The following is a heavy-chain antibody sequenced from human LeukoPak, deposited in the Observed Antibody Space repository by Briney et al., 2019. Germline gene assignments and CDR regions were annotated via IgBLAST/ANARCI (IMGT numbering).Heavy chain of an antibody. V-gene: IGHV3-30*03. Sequence: GGSLRLSCAASGFTFSSYGMHWVRQAPGKGLEWVAVISYDGSNKYYADSVKGRFTISRDNSKNTLYLQMNSLRAEDTAVYYCARGLGSHQRTYYYYMDVWGKGTTVTISS. J-gene: IGHJ6*03. CDR1: GFTFSSYG. CDR2: ISYDGSNK. CDR3: ARGLGSHQRTYYYYMDV. D-gene: IGHD2-2*01.